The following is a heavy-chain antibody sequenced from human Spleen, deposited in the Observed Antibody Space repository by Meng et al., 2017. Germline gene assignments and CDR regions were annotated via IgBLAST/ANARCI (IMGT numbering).Heavy chain of an antibody. CDR1: GGSFSSSP. Sequence: SVKVSCKASGGSFSSSPISWVRQAPGHGLEWMASIIPMFGAANHAQKFQGRVTITADKSTRTAYMELSSLRSDDTVVYYCARGPSEYYFDFWGQGTLVTVSS. D-gene: IGHD2/OR15-2a*01. CDR2: IIPMFGAA. CDR3: ARGPSEYYFDF. J-gene: IGHJ4*02. V-gene: IGHV1-69*06.